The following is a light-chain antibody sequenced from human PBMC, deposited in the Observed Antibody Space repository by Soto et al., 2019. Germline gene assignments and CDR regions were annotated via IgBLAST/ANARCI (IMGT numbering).Light chain of an antibody. CDR2: EVR. V-gene: IGLV2-14*01. CDR1: SSDVGGYNY. Sequence: QSALTQPASVSGSPGQSITISCTGTSSDVGGYNYDSWYQQHPGKAPKLMIYEVRNRPSGVSNRFSGSKSGNAASLTISGLQAEDEADYYCSSYTSSSTYVFGTGTKLTVL. CDR3: SSYTSSSTYV. J-gene: IGLJ1*01.